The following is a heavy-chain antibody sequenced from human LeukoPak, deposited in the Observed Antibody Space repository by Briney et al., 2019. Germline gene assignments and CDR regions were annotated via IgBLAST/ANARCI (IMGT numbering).Heavy chain of an antibody. D-gene: IGHD4-23*01. Sequence: ASVKVSCKSSVYTFTSYGVIRVRQAPGQGLEWMGWISAYNGNTNHAQRLQGRVTMTTDTSTSTAYMELRSLRSDDTAVYYCARVPSGNSDWFDPWGQGTLVTVSS. CDR3: ARVPSGNSDWFDP. J-gene: IGHJ5*02. CDR1: VYTFTSYG. V-gene: IGHV1-18*01. CDR2: ISAYNGNT.